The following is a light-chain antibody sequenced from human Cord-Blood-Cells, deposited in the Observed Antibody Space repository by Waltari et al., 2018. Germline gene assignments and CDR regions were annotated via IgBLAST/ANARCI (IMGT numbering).Light chain of an antibody. CDR2: AAS. CDR3: QQSYSTPYT. Sequence: DIQMTQSPSSLSAYVGDRVTITCRASQSISSYLNWYQQKPGKAPKLLIYAASSLQSGVPSRVSGSGSGTDFTLTISSLQPEDFATYYCQQSYSTPYTFGQGTKLEIK. CDR1: QSISSY. J-gene: IGKJ2*01. V-gene: IGKV1-39*01.